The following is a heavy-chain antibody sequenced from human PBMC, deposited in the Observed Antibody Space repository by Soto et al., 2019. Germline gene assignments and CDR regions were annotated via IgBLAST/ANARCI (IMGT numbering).Heavy chain of an antibody. CDR1: GYTFTGYY. CDR2: INPNSGGT. J-gene: IGHJ3*02. CDR3: ARDASQDYGDSVGAFDI. V-gene: IGHV1-2*04. D-gene: IGHD4-17*01. Sequence: ASVKVSCKASGYTFTGYYMHWVRQAPGQGLEWMGWINPNSGGTNYAQKFQGWVTMTRDTSISTAYMELSRLRSDDTAVYYCARDASQDYGDSVGAFDIWGQGTMVTVSS.